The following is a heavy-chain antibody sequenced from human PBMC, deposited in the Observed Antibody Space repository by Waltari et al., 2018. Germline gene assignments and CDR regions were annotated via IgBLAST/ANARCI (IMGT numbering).Heavy chain of an antibody. CDR2: SYSGGST. D-gene: IGHD1-1*01. J-gene: IGHJ4*02. CDR3: AKVDNVGLNNY. CDR1: GFTVGNNF. V-gene: IGHV3-53*01. Sequence: EVQLVESGGDLIQPGGSLRLSCAASGFTVGNNFMGWVRQAPGKGLEWVSVSYSGGSTNYIDSVRGRFTISRDSSKNTLYLQINSLRAEDTAVYYCAKVDNVGLNNYWGQGTLVTVSS.